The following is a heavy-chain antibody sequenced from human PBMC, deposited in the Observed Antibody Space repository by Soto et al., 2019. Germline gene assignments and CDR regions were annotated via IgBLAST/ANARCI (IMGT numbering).Heavy chain of an antibody. CDR1: GFSLSTSGVG. V-gene: IGHV2-5*02. J-gene: IGHJ4*02. CDR2: IYWDDDK. Sequence: QITLKESGPTLVKPTQTLTLTCTFSGFSLSTSGVGVGWIRQPPGKALEWLALIYWDDDKRYSPSLKSRLTITKDTSKNQVVLTMTTMDTVDTATYYCAHRPSYCSGGSCYSAFDYWGQGTLVTVSS. CDR3: AHRPSYCSGGSCYSAFDY. D-gene: IGHD2-15*01.